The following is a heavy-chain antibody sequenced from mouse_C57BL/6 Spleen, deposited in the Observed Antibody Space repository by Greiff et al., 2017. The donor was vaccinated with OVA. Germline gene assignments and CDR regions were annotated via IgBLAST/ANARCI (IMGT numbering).Heavy chain of an antibody. CDR1: GYTFTSYW. CDR2: LDPSDSYT. V-gene: IGHV1-69*01. Sequence: QVQLQQPGAELVMPGASVTLSCKASGYTFTSYWMHWVKQRPGQGLEWIGELDPSDSYTNYNQKFKGKSTLTVDKSSSTAYMQLSSLTSEDSAVYDCARSNYDYDAAYWGQGTLVTVSA. CDR3: ARSNYDYDAAY. J-gene: IGHJ3*01. D-gene: IGHD2-4*01.